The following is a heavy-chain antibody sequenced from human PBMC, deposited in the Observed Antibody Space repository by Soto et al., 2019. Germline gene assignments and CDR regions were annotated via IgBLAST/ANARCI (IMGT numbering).Heavy chain of an antibody. J-gene: IGHJ1*01. D-gene: IGHD3-22*01. CDR1: GFTFSTDS. Sequence: PGGSLRLSCVASGFTFSTDSMNWVRQAPGKGLEWVAHISTSGATRYYAGSVKGRFTISRDNSKSTLYLQMNSLRAEDTALYYCAKDSIVVAYAEYFQHWGQGTLVTVSS. V-gene: IGHV3-48*01. CDR2: ISTSGATR. CDR3: AKDSIVVAYAEYFQH.